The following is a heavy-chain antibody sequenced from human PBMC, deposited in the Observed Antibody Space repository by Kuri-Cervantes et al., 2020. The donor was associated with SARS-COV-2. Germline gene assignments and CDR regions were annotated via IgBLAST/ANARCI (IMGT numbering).Heavy chain of an antibody. CDR1: GYTFTSYG. D-gene: IGHD3-9*01. CDR2: ISAYNGNT. J-gene: IGHJ4*02. V-gene: IGHV1-18*01. CDR3: ARVGGLLRYFDWLSVPNFDY. Sequence: ASVKVSCKASGYTFTSYGISWVRQAPGQGLEWMGWISAYNGNTDYAQKLQGRVTMTTDTSTSTAYMELRSLRSDDTAVYYCARVGGLLRYFDWLSVPNFDYWGQGTLVTVSS.